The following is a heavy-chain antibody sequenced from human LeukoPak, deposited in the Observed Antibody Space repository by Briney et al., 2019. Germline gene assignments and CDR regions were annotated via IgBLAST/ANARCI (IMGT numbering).Heavy chain of an antibody. CDR1: GFTFSGCA. Sequence: GGSLRLSCAASGFTFSGCAVLWVRQAPGKGLEWVATVSYDGNNKYYADSVKGRFTISRDNSKNTLYLQMNSLRAEDTAVYHCAKDPYRVIVATGNYLDPWGQGTLVTVSS. V-gene: IGHV3-30*04. D-gene: IGHD3-22*01. J-gene: IGHJ5*02. CDR3: AKDPYRVIVATGNYLDP. CDR2: VSYDGNNK.